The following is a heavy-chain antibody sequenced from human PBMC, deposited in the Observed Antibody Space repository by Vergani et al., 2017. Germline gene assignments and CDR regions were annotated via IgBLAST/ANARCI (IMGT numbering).Heavy chain of an antibody. D-gene: IGHD3-10*01. CDR3: AGDSDGYYGSGSYSFDY. CDR2: ISSSSSTI. Sequence: EVQLVESGGGLVQPGGSLRLSCAASGFTFSSYSMNWVRQAPGKGLEWVSYISSSSSTIYYADSVKGRFTISSDNAKNSLYLQMNSLRDEDTAVYYCAGDSDGYYGSGSYSFDYWGQGTLVTVSS. CDR1: GFTFSSYS. V-gene: IGHV3-48*02. J-gene: IGHJ4*02.